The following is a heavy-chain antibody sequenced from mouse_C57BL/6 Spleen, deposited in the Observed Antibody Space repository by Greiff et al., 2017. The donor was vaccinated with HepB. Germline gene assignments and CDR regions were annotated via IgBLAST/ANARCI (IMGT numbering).Heavy chain of an antibody. Sequence: EVQLLESGGGLVKPGASLKLSCAASGYTFSSYTMSWVRQTPEKRLEWVATISGGGGNTYYPDSVKGRFTIPGDNAKNTLYLQMSSLRSEDTALYYWARHCLSNGGYYDDWGTGTTVTVSS. CDR1: GYTFSSYT. CDR2: ISGGGGNT. CDR3: ARHCLSNGGYYDD. D-gene: IGHD2-5*01. V-gene: IGHV5-9*01. J-gene: IGHJ1*03.